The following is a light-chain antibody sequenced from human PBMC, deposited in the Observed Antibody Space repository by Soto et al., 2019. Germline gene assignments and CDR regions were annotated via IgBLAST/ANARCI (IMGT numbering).Light chain of an antibody. J-gene: IGKJ5*01. Sequence: EIVMTQSPATLSLSPGEITTLSCRASQSVRSSLAWYQQKPGQAPRLLIYGASTRVTGIPPRFSGSGSGTEFTLTISSLQSEDFAVYYCQQYNNWPAITFGQGTRLEIK. CDR1: QSVRSS. V-gene: IGKV3D-15*01. CDR2: GAS. CDR3: QQYNNWPAIT.